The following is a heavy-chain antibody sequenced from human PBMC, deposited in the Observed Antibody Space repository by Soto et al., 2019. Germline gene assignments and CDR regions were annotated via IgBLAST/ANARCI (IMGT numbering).Heavy chain of an antibody. V-gene: IGHV4-34*01. Sequence: QVQLQQWGAGLLKPSETLSLTCDISGEYFSANYWSWIRQTPGKGVEWLGEINHAGTTDYNPSVEDPLIISADASKNQFSLKLTSVTAMDTAVYYCATGGLFSSWGQGTLVTVSS. CDR3: ATGGLFSS. CDR2: INHAGTT. J-gene: IGHJ5*02. CDR1: GEYFSANY. D-gene: IGHD3-3*01.